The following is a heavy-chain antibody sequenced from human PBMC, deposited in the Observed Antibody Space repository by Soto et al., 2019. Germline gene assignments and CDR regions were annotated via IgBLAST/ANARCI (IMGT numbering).Heavy chain of an antibody. CDR2: INPKSGGT. J-gene: IGHJ6*02. Sequence: ASVKVSCKASGYSFTDYHIHWVRQAPGQRLEWLGRINPKSGGTSTAQKFQGWVTMTTDTSISTASMELTRLTSDDTAIYYCARGDSTDCSNGVCSVFYNHEMDVCGQGNRVNGS. CDR3: ARGDSTDCSNGVCSVFYNHEMDV. D-gene: IGHD2-8*01. V-gene: IGHV1-2*04. CDR1: GYSFTDYH.